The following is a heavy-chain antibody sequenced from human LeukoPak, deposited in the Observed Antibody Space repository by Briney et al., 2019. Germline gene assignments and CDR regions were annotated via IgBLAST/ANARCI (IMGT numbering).Heavy chain of an antibody. CDR1: GYTFTSYD. CDR3: ARLSHPEYYDFWSGYFRY. D-gene: IGHD3-3*01. V-gene: IGHV1-8*01. Sequence: ASVKVSCKASGYTFTSYDINWVRQATGQGLEWMGWMNPNSGNTGYAQKFQGRVTMTRNTSISTAYMELSSLRSDDTAVYYCARLSHPEYYDFWSGYFRYWGQGTLVTVSS. J-gene: IGHJ4*02. CDR2: MNPNSGNT.